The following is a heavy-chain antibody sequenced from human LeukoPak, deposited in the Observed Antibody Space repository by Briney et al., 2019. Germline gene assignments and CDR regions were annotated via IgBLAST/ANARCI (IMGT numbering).Heavy chain of an antibody. J-gene: IGHJ4*02. V-gene: IGHV4-28*01. CDR1: GYSISSSNW. CDR3: ARKHRWNDLYFDY. D-gene: IGHD1-1*01. Sequence: PSETLSLTCAVSGYSISSSNWWGWVRQPPGKGLEWIGYTHYSEGTYYNPSLKSRVTMSGHMSKNQFPLKLSSVTAVDTAVYYCARKHRWNDLYFDYWGQGTLVTVSS. CDR2: THYSEGT.